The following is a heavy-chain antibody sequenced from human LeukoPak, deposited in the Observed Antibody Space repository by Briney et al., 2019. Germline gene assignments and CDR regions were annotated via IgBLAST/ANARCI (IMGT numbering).Heavy chain of an antibody. CDR1: GGSISSSSYY. D-gene: IGHD1-14*01. J-gene: IGHJ4*02. CDR2: IYYSGST. Sequence: SETLSLTCTVSGGSISSSSYYWGWIRQPPGKGLEWIGSIYYSGSTYYNPSLKSRVTISVDTSKNQFSLKLSSVTAADTAVYCCDSLTTYFDYWGQGTLVTVSS. V-gene: IGHV4-39*01. CDR3: DSLTTYFDY.